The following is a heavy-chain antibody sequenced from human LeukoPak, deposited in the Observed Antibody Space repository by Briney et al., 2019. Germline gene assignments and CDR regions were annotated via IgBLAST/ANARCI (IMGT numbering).Heavy chain of an antibody. CDR3: ASSPSGYWWNFDC. Sequence: SGTLSLTCAVSGGTISSTHWWNWVRQPPGKGLEWIGEIYHSGSTNYNPSLKSRVTISVDRSKNQFSLNLNSVTAADTAVYYCASSPSGYWWNFDCWGQGTLVTVSS. J-gene: IGHJ4*02. D-gene: IGHD3-22*01. CDR1: GGTISSTHW. V-gene: IGHV4-4*02. CDR2: IYHSGST.